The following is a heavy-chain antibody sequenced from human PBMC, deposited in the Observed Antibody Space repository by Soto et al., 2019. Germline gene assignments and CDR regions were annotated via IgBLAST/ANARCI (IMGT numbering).Heavy chain of an antibody. CDR1: GYSFTSYW. CDR3: ARLEMATIYYYYGMDV. Sequence: GESLKISCKGSGYSFTSYWIGWVRQMPGKGLEWMGIIYPGDSDTRYSPSFQGQVTISADKSISTAYLQWSSLKASDTAMYYCARLEMATIYYYYGMDVWGQGTTVTVSS. V-gene: IGHV5-51*01. J-gene: IGHJ6*02. CDR2: IYPGDSDT. D-gene: IGHD5-12*01.